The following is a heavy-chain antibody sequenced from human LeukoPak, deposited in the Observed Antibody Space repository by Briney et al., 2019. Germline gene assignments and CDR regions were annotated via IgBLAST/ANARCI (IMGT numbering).Heavy chain of an antibody. CDR1: GFTFSSYA. V-gene: IGHV3-48*03. D-gene: IGHD5-12*01. CDR2: ISSSGSTI. Sequence: GGSLRLSCAASGFTFSSYAMHWVRQAPGKGLEWVSYISSSGSTIYYADSVKGRFTISRDNAKNSLYLQMNSLRAEDTAVYYCARTRGYSGYGVYYYYYGMDVWSQGTTVTVSS. J-gene: IGHJ6*02. CDR3: ARTRGYSGYGVYYYYYGMDV.